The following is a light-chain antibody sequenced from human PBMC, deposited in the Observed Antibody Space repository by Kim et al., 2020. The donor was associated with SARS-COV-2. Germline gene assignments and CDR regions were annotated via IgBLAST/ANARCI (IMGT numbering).Light chain of an antibody. Sequence: DIVMTQSPDSLAVSLGERATINCKSSQSVLYSSNNKNYLAWYQQKPGQPPKLLIYWASTRESGVPDRFSGSGSGTDFTLTISSLQAEDVAVYYCQQYYSTPPWTFDQGTKVDIK. V-gene: IGKV4-1*01. J-gene: IGKJ1*01. CDR1: QSVLYSSNNKNY. CDR3: QQYYSTPPWT. CDR2: WAS.